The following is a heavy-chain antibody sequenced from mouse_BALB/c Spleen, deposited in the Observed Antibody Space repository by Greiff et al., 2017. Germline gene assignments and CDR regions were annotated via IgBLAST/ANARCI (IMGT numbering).Heavy chain of an antibody. Sequence: EVQLQQSGAELVRPGASVKLSCKASGFNIKDYDMHWVKQRPEQGLEWIGCIDPENGNTIYDPKFQGKASITADTSSNTAYLQLSSLTSEDTAVYYCARGPLTTAFAYWGQGTLVTVSA. CDR3: ARGPLTTAFAY. J-gene: IGHJ3*01. CDR2: IDPENGNT. D-gene: IGHD1-2*01. CDR1: GFNIKDYD. V-gene: IGHV14-1*02.